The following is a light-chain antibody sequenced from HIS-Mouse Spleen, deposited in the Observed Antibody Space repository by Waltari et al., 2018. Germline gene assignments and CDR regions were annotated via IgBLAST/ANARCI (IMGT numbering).Light chain of an antibody. CDR2: LNSYGSD. J-gene: IGLJ2*01. V-gene: IGLV4-69*01. Sequence: QLVLTQSPSASASLGASVKLTCTLSSGHSSYAIAWHQLQPEKGPRYLMKLNSYGSDGKGDGFPDRFSGSSSGAERYLTISSLQSEDEADYYCQTWGTGILVVFGGGTKLTVL. CDR3: QTWGTGILVV. CDR1: SGHSSYA.